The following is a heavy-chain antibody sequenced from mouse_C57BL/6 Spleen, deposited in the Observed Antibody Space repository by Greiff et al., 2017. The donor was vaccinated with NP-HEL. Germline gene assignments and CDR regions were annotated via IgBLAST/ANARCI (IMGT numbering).Heavy chain of an antibody. CDR2: INPSNGGT. V-gene: IGHV1-53*01. CDR1: GYTFTSYW. Sequence: QVQLTPPGTELVRPGASVKLSCKASGYTFTSYWMHWVKQRPGQGLEWIGNINPSNGGTNYNEKFKSKATLTVDKSSSTAYMQLSSLTSEDSAVYYGARSRGAQATLWFAYWGQGTLVTVSA. CDR3: ARSRGAQATLWFAY. D-gene: IGHD3-2*02. J-gene: IGHJ3*01.